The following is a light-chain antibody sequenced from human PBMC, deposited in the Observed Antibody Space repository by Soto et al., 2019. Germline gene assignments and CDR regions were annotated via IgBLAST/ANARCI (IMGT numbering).Light chain of an antibody. V-gene: IGKV1-5*03. CDR1: QSISSW. J-gene: IGKJ1*01. CDR3: QQYNSYSEA. CDR2: KAS. Sequence: IQLTQSPSTLSASVGDRVTITCRASQSISSWLAWYQQKPGKAPKLLIYKASSLESGVPSRFSGSGSGTEFTLTISSLQPDDFATYYCQQYNSYSEAFCQGTKVDIK.